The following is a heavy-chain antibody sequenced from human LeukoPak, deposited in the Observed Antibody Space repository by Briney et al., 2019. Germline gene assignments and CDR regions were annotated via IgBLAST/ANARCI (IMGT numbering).Heavy chain of an antibody. CDR2: IRSKAYGGTT. V-gene: IGHV3-49*03. J-gene: IGHJ3*02. CDR1: GFTFGDYA. Sequence: PGGSLRLSCTASGFTFGDYAMSWFRQAPGKGLEWVGFIRSKAYGGTTEYAASVKGRFTISRDDSKRIAYLQMNSLKTEDTAVYYCTRDNGGGSSSWPGAFDIWGRGTMVTVSS. D-gene: IGHD6-13*01. CDR3: TRDNGGGSSSWPGAFDI.